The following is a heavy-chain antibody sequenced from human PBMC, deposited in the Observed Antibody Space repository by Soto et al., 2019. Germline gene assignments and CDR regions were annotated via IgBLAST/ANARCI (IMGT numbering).Heavy chain of an antibody. V-gene: IGHV1-2*02. Sequence: ASVKVSCKASGNNFSGYYVHWVRQAPGQGLEWMGWISPNSGVTSYAQKFQGRVTMTRDTSISTVYMELNRLRSDDTAVYYCARDREGYLDFWVQGALVTVSS. CDR3: ARDREGYLDF. CDR2: ISPNSGVT. J-gene: IGHJ4*02. CDR1: GNNFSGYY.